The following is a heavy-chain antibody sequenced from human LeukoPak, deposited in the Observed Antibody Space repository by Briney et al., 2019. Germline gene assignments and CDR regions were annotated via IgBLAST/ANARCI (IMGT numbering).Heavy chain of an antibody. CDR1: GGSISSSSYY. J-gene: IGHJ5*02. CDR2: IYYSGRT. V-gene: IGHV4-39*01. Sequence: SETLSLTCTVPGGSISSSSYYWGWIRQPPGKGLEWIGSIYYSGRTYYNPSLKSRVTISVDTSKNQFSLKLSSVTAADTAVYYCARQRNWFDPWGQGTLVTVSS. CDR3: ARQRNWFDP.